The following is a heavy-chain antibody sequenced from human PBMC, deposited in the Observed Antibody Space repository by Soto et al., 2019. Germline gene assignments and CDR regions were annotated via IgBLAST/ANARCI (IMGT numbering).Heavy chain of an antibody. CDR3: ARDKITGLFDY. D-gene: IGHD2-8*02. J-gene: IGHJ4*02. CDR1: GGSFIGYY. Sequence: PLEILSLTCTVCGGSFIGYYWTWIRQPPGTGLEWIGEINHSGSTNYNPSLKSRVTISVDTSKNQFSLKLTSVTAADTAVYYCARDKITGLFDYWGQGTLVTVSS. CDR2: INHSGST. V-gene: IGHV4-34*01.